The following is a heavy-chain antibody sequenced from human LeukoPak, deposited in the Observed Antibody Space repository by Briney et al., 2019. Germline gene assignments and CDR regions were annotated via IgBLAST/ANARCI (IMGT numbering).Heavy chain of an antibody. CDR1: GYTFTSYD. J-gene: IGHJ5*02. CDR3: ATNQIWAQYNWFDP. Sequence: DSVTVSCKASGYTFTSYDIRWVRQAARQGRGWVGWMNPKVGNTAYAQKFQGRVTMTEDTSTDTAYMELRSLRSEDTAVYYCATNQIWAQYNWFDPWGQGTLVTVSS. D-gene: IGHD3-16*01. CDR2: MNPKVGNT. V-gene: IGHV1-8*02.